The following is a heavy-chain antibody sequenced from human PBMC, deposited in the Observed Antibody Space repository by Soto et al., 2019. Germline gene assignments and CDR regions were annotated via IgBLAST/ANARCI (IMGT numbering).Heavy chain of an antibody. Sequence: EVQLLESGGGLVQPGGPLRLSCAASGFTFSSYAMSWVRQAPGKGLEWVSAISGSGGSTYYADSVKGRFTISRDNSKNTLYLQMNSLRAEDTAVYYCARAKDPCSSTSCATDAFDIWGQGTMVTVSS. D-gene: IGHD2-2*01. CDR3: ARAKDPCSSTSCATDAFDI. CDR2: ISGSGGST. CDR1: GFTFSSYA. V-gene: IGHV3-23*01. J-gene: IGHJ3*02.